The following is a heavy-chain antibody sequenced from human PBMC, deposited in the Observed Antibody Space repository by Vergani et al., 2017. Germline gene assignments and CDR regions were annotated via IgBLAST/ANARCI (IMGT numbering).Heavy chain of an antibody. CDR3: ARVWGGYSGYDLIDY. CDR1: GGSFSGYY. D-gene: IGHD5-12*01. V-gene: IGHV4-34*01. Sequence: QVQLQQWGAGLLKPSETLSLTCAVYGGSFSGYYWSWIRQPPGKGLEWIGEINHSGSTNYNPSLKSRVTISVDTSKNQFALKLSSVTAADTAVYYCARVWGGYSGYDLIDYRGQRTLVAVSS. J-gene: IGHJ4*02. CDR2: INHSGST.